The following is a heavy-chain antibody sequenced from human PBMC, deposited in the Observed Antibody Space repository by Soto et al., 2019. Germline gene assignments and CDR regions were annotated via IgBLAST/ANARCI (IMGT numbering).Heavy chain of an antibody. D-gene: IGHD6-13*01. Sequence: QVQLVQSGAEVKKPGASVKVSCKASGYAFSTYGISWVRKAPGQGLEWMGWISGYTGNRNYAQKFQDRVSMTTDTSTSTAYMELRSLRSDDTAVYFCARGAAAVWFDPWGQGTLVTVFS. CDR1: GYAFSTYG. CDR2: ISGYTGNR. V-gene: IGHV1-18*01. J-gene: IGHJ5*02. CDR3: ARGAAAVWFDP.